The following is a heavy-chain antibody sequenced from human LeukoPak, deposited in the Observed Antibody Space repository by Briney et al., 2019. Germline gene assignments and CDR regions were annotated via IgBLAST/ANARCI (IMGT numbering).Heavy chain of an antibody. Sequence: GGSLRLSCAASGFTFSSYDMHWVRQAPGKGLVYVSAISSNGGSTYYANSVKGRFTISRDNSKNALYLQMGSQKTEDMAVYYCARKGIAVADYWGQGTLVTVSS. CDR1: GFTFSSYD. D-gene: IGHD6-19*01. CDR3: ARKGIAVADY. J-gene: IGHJ4*02. CDR2: ISSNGGST. V-gene: IGHV3-64*01.